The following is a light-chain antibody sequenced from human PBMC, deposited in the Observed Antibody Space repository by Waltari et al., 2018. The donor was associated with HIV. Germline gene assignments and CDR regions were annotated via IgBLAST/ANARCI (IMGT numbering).Light chain of an antibody. J-gene: IGLJ3*02. V-gene: IGLV2-11*01. Sequence: QSALTQPRSVSGSPGQSVTIPCTGTSSDVGGYNYVSWYQQHPGKAPKLMIYDVSKRPSGVPDRFSGSKSGNTASLTISGLQAEDEADYYCCSYAGSYLRVFGGGTKLTVL. CDR3: CSYAGSYLRV. CDR2: DVS. CDR1: SSDVGGYNY.